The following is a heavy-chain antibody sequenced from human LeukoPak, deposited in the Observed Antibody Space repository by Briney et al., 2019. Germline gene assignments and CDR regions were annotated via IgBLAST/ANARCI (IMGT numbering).Heavy chain of an antibody. D-gene: IGHD6-13*01. Sequence: GGSLRLSCTAAGFTFNNYAMSWVRQAPGKGLEWVSHISDSGGKTYYADSVKGRFTISRDNSKNTLYLQMNSLRAEDTAVYYCAKDARSSWYFYAMDVWGQGTMVTVSS. CDR3: AKDARSSWYFYAMDV. CDR1: GFTFNNYA. CDR2: ISDSGGKT. J-gene: IGHJ6*02. V-gene: IGHV3-23*01.